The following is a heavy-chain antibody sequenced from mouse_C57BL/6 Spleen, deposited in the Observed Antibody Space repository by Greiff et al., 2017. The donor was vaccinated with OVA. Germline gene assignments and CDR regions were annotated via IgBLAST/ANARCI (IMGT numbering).Heavy chain of an antibody. CDR2: IYWDDDK. CDR1: GFSLSTSGMG. Sequence: QVTLKVSGPGILQSSQTLSLTCSFSGFSLSTSGMGVSWIRQPSGKGLEWLAHIYWDDDKRYNPSLMSRLTISKDTSRNQVFLKITSVDTADTATYYCARLRGAYYYGSSYNYAMDYWGQGTSVTVSS. V-gene: IGHV8-12*01. D-gene: IGHD1-1*01. CDR3: ARLRGAYYYGSSYNYAMDY. J-gene: IGHJ4*01.